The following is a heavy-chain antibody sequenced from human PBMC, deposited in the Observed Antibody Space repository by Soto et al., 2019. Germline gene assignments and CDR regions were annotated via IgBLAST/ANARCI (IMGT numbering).Heavy chain of an antibody. V-gene: IGHV3-7*01. J-gene: IGHJ4*02. CDR1: GFTFSSYW. CDR2: IKQDGSEK. D-gene: IGHD5-12*01. CDR3: ARCGCIGYGAIDY. Sequence: GGSLRLSCAASGFTFSSYWMSWVRQAPGKGLEWVANIKQDGSEKYDVDSVKGRFTIYRDNAKNSLYLQMNSLRAEDTAVYYCARCGCIGYGAIDYWGQGTLVTVSS.